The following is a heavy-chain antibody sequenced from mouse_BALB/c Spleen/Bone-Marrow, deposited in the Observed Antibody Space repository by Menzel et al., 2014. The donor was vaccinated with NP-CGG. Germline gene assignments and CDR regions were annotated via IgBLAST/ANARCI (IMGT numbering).Heavy chain of an antibody. CDR2: INPSNGRT. V-gene: IGHV1S81*02. CDR3: ARYDGPAWFAY. D-gene: IGHD2-3*01. CDR1: GYSFTTYW. Sequence: QVQLQQSGAELVKPGASVRLSCKASGYSFTTYWIHWVKQRPGQGLEWIGEINPSNGRTNYNEKFKSKATLTVDKSSSTAYMQLSSLTSEDSAVYYCARYDGPAWFAYWGQATLVTVSA. J-gene: IGHJ3*01.